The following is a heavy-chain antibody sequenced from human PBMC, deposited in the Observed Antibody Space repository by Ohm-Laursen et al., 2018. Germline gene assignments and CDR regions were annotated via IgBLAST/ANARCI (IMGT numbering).Heavy chain of an antibody. CDR2: ISYDGSNE. D-gene: IGHD3-3*02. V-gene: IGHV3-30*18. CDR3: AKKTQGVGHFWTCDY. J-gene: IGHJ4*02. Sequence: SLRLSCAASGFNFGSYGMHWVRQAPGKGLEWVAVISYDGSNEYYADSVKGRFTISRDNSKNTLYLQMNSLRAEDTAVYYCAKKTQGVGHFWTCDYWGQGTLVTVAS. CDR1: GFNFGSYG.